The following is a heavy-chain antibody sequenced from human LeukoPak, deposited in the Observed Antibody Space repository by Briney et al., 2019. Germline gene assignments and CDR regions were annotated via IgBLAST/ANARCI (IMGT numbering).Heavy chain of an antibody. D-gene: IGHD5-12*01. Sequence: PSETLSLTCTVSGGSISSYYWSWIRQPPGKGREWIGYIYYSGSTNYNPSLKSRVTISVDTSKNQFSLKLSSVTAADTAVYYCARVDPIVATVYGMDVWGQGTTVTVSS. CDR3: ARVDPIVATVYGMDV. CDR1: GGSISSYY. V-gene: IGHV4-59*01. CDR2: IYYSGST. J-gene: IGHJ6*02.